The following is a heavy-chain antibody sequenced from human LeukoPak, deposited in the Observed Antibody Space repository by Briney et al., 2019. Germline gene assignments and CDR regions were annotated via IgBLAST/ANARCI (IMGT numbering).Heavy chain of an antibody. Sequence: GGSLRLSCAASGFTFSSYSMNWVRQAPGKGLEWASSISSSSSYIYYADSVKGRFTISRDNAKNSLYLQMNSLRAEDTAVYYCARAATVTTYGWFDPWGQGTLVTVSS. V-gene: IGHV3-21*01. CDR1: GFTFSSYS. D-gene: IGHD4-17*01. CDR3: ARAATVTTYGWFDP. CDR2: ISSSSSYI. J-gene: IGHJ5*02.